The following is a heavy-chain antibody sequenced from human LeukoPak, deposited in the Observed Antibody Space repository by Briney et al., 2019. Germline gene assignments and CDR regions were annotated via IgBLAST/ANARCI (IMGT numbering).Heavy chain of an antibody. CDR2: IWYEGSNK. J-gene: IGHJ3*02. V-gene: IGHV3-33*01. D-gene: IGHD2/OR15-2a*01. Sequence: SGGSLRLPCGASGLTFSFYGMHGVRQAPGRGLEGVADIWYEGSNKYYADSVKGRFTISRDNSKNTRYLQMNRLRADDTAVYYCARDRRICNSASCAGAAFDIWGQGAMVTVSS. CDR3: ARDRRICNSASCAGAAFDI. CDR1: GLTFSFYG.